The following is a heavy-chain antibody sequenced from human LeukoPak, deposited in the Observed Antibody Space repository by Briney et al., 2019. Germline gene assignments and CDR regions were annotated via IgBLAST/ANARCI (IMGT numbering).Heavy chain of an antibody. Sequence: PGGSLRLSCAASGFTFSSYSMNWVRQAPGKGLEWVSSISSSSYIYYADSVKGRFTISRDNAKNSLYLQMNSLRAEDTAVYYCARDLLIPMIVVKKGVHYFDYWGQGTLVTVSS. D-gene: IGHD3-22*01. CDR3: ARDLLIPMIVVKKGVHYFDY. V-gene: IGHV3-21*04. CDR1: GFTFSSYS. CDR2: ISSSSYI. J-gene: IGHJ4*02.